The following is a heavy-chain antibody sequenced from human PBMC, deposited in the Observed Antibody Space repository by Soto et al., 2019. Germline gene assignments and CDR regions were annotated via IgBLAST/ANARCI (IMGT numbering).Heavy chain of an antibody. Sequence: SETLSLTCTVSGGSISSYYWSWIRQPPGKGLEWIGYIYYSGSTNYNPSLKSRVTISVDTSKNQFSLKLSSVTAADTAVYYCARLRRPISEYSGYDYDYMDVWSKGTTVTVSS. V-gene: IGHV4-59*08. CDR2: IYYSGST. CDR3: ARLRRPISEYSGYDYDYMDV. CDR1: GGSISSYY. D-gene: IGHD5-12*01. J-gene: IGHJ6*03.